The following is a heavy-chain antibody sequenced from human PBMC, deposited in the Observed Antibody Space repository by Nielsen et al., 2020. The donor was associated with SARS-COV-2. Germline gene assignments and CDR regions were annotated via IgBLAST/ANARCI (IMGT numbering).Heavy chain of an antibody. CDR1: GFRFNTYG. J-gene: IGHJ3*02. Sequence: GGSLRLSCAAPGFRFNTYGMHWVRQAPGKGLEWVAIISYDGSNTYYADSVKGRFTISRDNSKNTLYLQMNSLRPEDTAVYYCAKDITVADDASDIWGQGTMVTVSS. CDR3: AKDITVADDASDI. V-gene: IGHV3-30*18. CDR2: ISYDGSNT. D-gene: IGHD6-19*01.